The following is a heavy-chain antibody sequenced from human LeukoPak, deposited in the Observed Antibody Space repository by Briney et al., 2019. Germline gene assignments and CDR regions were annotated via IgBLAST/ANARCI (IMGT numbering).Heavy chain of an antibody. CDR3: AKSHHVTAIDY. J-gene: IGHJ4*02. CDR2: IYSGGST. Sequence: GESLRLSCAASGFTFTTYWMSWVRQAPGKGLEWVSVIYSGGSTYYADSVKGRFTISRDNSKNTLYLQMNSLRAEDTAVYYCAKSHHVTAIDYWGQGTLVTVSS. V-gene: IGHV3-53*01. CDR1: GFTFTTYW. D-gene: IGHD2-21*02.